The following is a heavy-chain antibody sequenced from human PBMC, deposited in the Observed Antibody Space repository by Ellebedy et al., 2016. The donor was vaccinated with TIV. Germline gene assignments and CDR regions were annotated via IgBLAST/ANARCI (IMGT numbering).Heavy chain of an antibody. D-gene: IGHD1-26*01. Sequence: GESLKISCKGSGYSFTTYWIGWVRQMPGKGLEWMGLVYPGDSDTRYSPSFRGQVTIPADRSISTAYLQWSSLKASDTAIYYCARHPHLGSYRFDFWGQGTLVTVSS. CDR3: ARHPHLGSYRFDF. V-gene: IGHV5-51*01. CDR2: VYPGDSDT. J-gene: IGHJ4*02. CDR1: GYSFTTYW.